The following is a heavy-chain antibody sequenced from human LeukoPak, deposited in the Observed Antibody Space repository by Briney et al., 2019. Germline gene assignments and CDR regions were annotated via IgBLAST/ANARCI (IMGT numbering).Heavy chain of an antibody. V-gene: IGHV1-69*01. CDR2: IFPIFGTA. D-gene: IGHD2-8*01. Sequence: SVKVSCKASGGTFSSYAISWVRQAPGQGLEWMGGIFPIFGTANYAQKFQGRVTITADESTSTAYMELSSLRSEDTAVYYCARERYLRSYCTNGVCPFDYWGQGTLVTVSS. CDR3: ARERYLRSYCTNGVCPFDY. J-gene: IGHJ4*02. CDR1: GGTFSSYA.